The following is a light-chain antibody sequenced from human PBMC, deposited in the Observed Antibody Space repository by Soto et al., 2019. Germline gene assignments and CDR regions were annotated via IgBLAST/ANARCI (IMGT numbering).Light chain of an antibody. CDR1: QSFSSK. Sequence: KVKKHSLATLSVSPRESATLSYRPSQSFSSKLAWYQQKPGQAPRLLMFGASSRAVHTPDRFSGTGSGTDFTLTISGLESEDFAVYYCQHFGNLLLTFGKGTMVDIK. J-gene: IGKJ1*01. V-gene: IGKV3D-15*02. CDR2: GAS. CDR3: QHFGNLLLT.